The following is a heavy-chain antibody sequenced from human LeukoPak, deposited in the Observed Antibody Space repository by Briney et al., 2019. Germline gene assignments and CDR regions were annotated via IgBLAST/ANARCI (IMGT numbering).Heavy chain of an antibody. D-gene: IGHD3-9*01. Sequence: GESLKISCKGSGYSFTSYWIGWVRQMPGKGLEWMGIIYPGDSDTRYSPSFQGQVTISADKSISTAYLQWSSLKASDTAMYYCARPSDYYDILTGYPGGFDYWGQGTLVTVSS. CDR3: ARPSDYYDILTGYPGGFDY. V-gene: IGHV5-51*01. J-gene: IGHJ4*02. CDR1: GYSFTSYW. CDR2: IYPGDSDT.